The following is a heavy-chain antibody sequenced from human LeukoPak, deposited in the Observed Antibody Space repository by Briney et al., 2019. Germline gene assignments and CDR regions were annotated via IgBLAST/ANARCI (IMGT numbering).Heavy chain of an antibody. CDR3: AKEPMAAAVYYFDY. J-gene: IGHJ4*02. D-gene: IGHD6-13*01. CDR1: GFTFSNYA. V-gene: IGHV3-23*01. Sequence: GGSLRLSCAASGFTFSNYAMSWVRQAPGKGLEWVSSFNPSSGSTYYADSVKGRFTISEDKSKNTLYLQMNSLRAEDTALYYCAKEPMAAAVYYFDYWGQGTLVTVSS. CDR2: FNPSSGST.